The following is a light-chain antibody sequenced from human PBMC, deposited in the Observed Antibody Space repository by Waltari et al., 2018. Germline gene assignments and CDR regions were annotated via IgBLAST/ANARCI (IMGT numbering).Light chain of an antibody. J-gene: IGKJ1*01. CDR1: QSIGRY. Sequence: EIVLTQSPGTLSFSQGERATLSCRASQSIGRYLIWYQQKPGQAPRLPISGASTRAAGIPDRFSGSGSGTDFSLTISRLGPEDFAVYYCQNYERLPAAFGQGTKVEIK. V-gene: IGKV3-20*01. CDR2: GAS. CDR3: QNYERLPAA.